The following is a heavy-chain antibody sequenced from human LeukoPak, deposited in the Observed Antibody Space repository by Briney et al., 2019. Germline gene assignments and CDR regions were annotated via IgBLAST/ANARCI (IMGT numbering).Heavy chain of an antibody. J-gene: IGHJ6*03. D-gene: IGHD6-6*01. CDR3: ARRVSSSSLSYYYHYMDV. Sequence: GGSLRLSCAASGFTFSSYGMHWVRRAPGKGLEWVAVIWYDGSNKYYADSVKGRFTISRDSSKNTLYLQMNSLRAEDTAVYYCARRVSSSSLSYYYHYMDVWGKGTTVTVSS. CDR2: IWYDGSNK. CDR1: GFTFSSYG. V-gene: IGHV3-33*01.